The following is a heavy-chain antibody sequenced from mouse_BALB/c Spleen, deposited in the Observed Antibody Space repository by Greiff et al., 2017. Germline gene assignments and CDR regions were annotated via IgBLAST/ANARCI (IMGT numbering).Heavy chain of an antibody. D-gene: IGHD1-1*01. J-gene: IGHJ2*01. CDR2: INSNGGST. Sequence: EVQGVESGGGLVQPGGSLKLSCAASGFTFSSYGMSWVRQTPDKRLELVATINSNGGSTYYPDSVKGRFTISRDNAKNTLYLQMSSLKSEDTAMYYCARDTTVFDYWGQGTTLTVSS. V-gene: IGHV5-6-3*01. CDR1: GFTFSSYG. CDR3: ARDTTVFDY.